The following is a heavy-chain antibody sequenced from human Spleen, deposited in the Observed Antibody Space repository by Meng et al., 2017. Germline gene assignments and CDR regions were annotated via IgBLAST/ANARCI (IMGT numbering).Heavy chain of an antibody. CDR1: GFTFSSYW. D-gene: IGHD3-9*01. Sequence: GESLKISCAASGFTFSSYWMHWVRQAPGKGLVWVSRINSDGSSTSYADSVKGRFTISRDNAKNTLYLQMNSLRAEDTAVYYCARVSLRYFDWLFYDYWGQGTLVTVSS. V-gene: IGHV3-74*01. CDR3: ARVSLRYFDWLFYDY. CDR2: INSDGSST. J-gene: IGHJ4*02.